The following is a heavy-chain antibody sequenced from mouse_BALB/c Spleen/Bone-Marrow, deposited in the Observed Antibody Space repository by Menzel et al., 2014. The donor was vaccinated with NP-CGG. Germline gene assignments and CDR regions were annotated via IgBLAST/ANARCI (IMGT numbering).Heavy chain of an antibody. CDR2: IYPGDGDT. Sequence: QVQLQQSGAELVRPGSSVKISCKASGYAFSSYWMNWVKQRPGQGLEWIGQIYPGDGDTNYNGKFKGKATLTADKSSSTAYMQLSLTSEDSAVYFCARWITTVVAPYVMDYWGQGTSVTVSS. V-gene: IGHV1-80*01. CDR3: ARWITTVVAPYVMDY. J-gene: IGHJ4*01. CDR1: GYAFSSYW. D-gene: IGHD1-1*01.